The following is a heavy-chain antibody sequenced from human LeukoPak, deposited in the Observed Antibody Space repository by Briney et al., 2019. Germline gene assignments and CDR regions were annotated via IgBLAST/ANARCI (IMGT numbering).Heavy chain of an antibody. CDR1: GGSFSRYY. J-gene: IGHJ6*03. D-gene: IGHD3-22*01. V-gene: IGHV4-34*01. CDR2: INHSGST. Sequence: SETLSLTCAVYGGSFSRYYWSWICQPPGKGLEWIGEINHSGSTNYNPSLKSRVTISVDTSKNQFSLKLSSVTAADTAVYYCASSVMNYYDSSGYQNGSYYYYYYMDVWGKGTTVTVSS. CDR3: ASSVMNYYDSSGYQNGSYYYYYYMDV.